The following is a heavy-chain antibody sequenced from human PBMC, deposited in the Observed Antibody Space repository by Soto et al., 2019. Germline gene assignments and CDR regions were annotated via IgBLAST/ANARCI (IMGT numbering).Heavy chain of an antibody. CDR3: TRRTDIVVVPAADYYYMDV. V-gene: IGHV3-73*01. CDR1: GFTFSGSA. J-gene: IGHJ6*03. CDR2: IRSKANSYAT. D-gene: IGHD2-2*01. Sequence: GGSLRLSCAASGFTFSGSAMHWVRQASGKGLEWVGRIRSKANSYATAYAASVKGRFTISRDDSKNTAYLQMNSLKTEDTAVYYCTRRTDIVVVPAADYYYMDVWGKGTTVTVSS.